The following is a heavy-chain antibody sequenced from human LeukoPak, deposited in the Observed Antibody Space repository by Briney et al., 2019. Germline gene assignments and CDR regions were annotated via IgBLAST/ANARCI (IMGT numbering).Heavy chain of an antibody. Sequence: PGGSLRLSCAASGFSFSNYAMSWVRQAPGKGLEWVSGVSASGASTFSEDSVKARFFICRHNSKNTVFLQMNSLRVEDTAVYYCARQHTAWYVDYWGQGILVTVSA. CDR1: GFSFSNYA. CDR2: VSASGAST. J-gene: IGHJ4*02. V-gene: IGHV3-23*01. CDR3: ARQHTAWYVDY. D-gene: IGHD1-1*01.